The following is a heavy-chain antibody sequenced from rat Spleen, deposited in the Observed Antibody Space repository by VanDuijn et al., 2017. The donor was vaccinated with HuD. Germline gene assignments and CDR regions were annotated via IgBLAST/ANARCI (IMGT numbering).Heavy chain of an antibody. D-gene: IGHD2-2*01. Sequence: EVQLVESGGGLVQPGGSMNLSCAASGFTFSDYYMAWVRQAPKKGLEWVASIHYEGSSTYYGDSVKGRFTISRDNAKSTLYLQMNSLRSEDTATYYCARGWDTDFDYWGQGVMVPVSS. CDR1: GFTFSDYY. CDR2: IHYEGSST. CDR3: ARGWDTDFDY. J-gene: IGHJ2*01. V-gene: IGHV5-22*01.